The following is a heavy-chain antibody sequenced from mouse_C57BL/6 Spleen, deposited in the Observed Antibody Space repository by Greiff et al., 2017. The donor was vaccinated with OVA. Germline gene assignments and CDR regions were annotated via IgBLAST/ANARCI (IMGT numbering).Heavy chain of an antibody. CDR2: IYPRSGNT. J-gene: IGHJ2*01. CDR1: GYTFTSYG. CDR3: ARSTTVVATDY. V-gene: IGHV1-81*01. D-gene: IGHD1-1*01. Sequence: QVHVKQSGAELARPGASVKLSCKASGYTFTSYGISWVKQRTGQGLEWIGEIYPRSGNTYYNEKFKGKATLTADKSSSTAYMELSSLTSEDSAVYFCARSTTVVATDYWGQGTTLTVSS.